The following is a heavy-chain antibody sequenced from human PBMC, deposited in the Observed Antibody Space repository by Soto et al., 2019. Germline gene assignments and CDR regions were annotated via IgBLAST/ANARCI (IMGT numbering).Heavy chain of an antibody. CDR2: IIPYYNSL. V-gene: IGHV1-69*01. CDR3: ASGASRWYPYFFDS. J-gene: IGHJ4*02. D-gene: IGHD6-13*01. Sequence: QAQVVQSGAEVRKPGSSVKLSCKASEGTFNSYAIAWVRQAPGQGLEWMGGIIPYYNSLNYAQKFQDRVTITADDSTNTVYMELSSLRSDDTAVYFCASGASRWYPYFFDSWAQGTLVTVSS. CDR1: EGTFNSYA.